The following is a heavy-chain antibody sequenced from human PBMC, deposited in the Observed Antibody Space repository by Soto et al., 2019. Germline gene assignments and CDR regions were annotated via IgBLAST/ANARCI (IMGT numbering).Heavy chain of an antibody. J-gene: IGHJ3*02. D-gene: IGHD2-2*01. Sequence: QVQLVQSGPEVKKPGASVKVSCKASGYTFTSYGISWVRQAPGQGLEWMGWISTYNGNPNYAQKFQGRVTMTTDTSTSTAYMELRSLRSDDTAVFYCARAPLCSTSPKNAFDIWGQGTVITVSS. CDR2: ISTYNGNP. CDR3: ARAPLCSTSPKNAFDI. CDR1: GYTFTSYG. V-gene: IGHV1-18*01.